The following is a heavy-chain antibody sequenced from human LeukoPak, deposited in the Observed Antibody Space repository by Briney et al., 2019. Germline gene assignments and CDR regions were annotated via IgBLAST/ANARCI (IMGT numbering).Heavy chain of an antibody. J-gene: IGHJ4*02. CDR3: TTGNYPGSFDY. CDR2: IKSKTDGGTT. D-gene: IGHD1-7*01. V-gene: IGHV3-15*01. CDR1: GSTFSNAW. Sequence: PGGSLRLSCAASGSTFSNAWMSWVRQAPGKGLEWVGRIKSKTDGGTTDYAAPVKGRFTISRDDSKNTLYLQMNSLKTEDTAVYYCTTGNYPGSFDYWGQGTLVTVSS.